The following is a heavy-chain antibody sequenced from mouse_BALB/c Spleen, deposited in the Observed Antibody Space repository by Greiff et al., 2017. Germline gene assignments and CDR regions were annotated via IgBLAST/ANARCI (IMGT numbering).Heavy chain of an antibody. D-gene: IGHD2-4*01. CDR3: ARFDYDWFAY. V-gene: IGHV5-6-5*01. CDR1: GFTFSSYA. J-gene: IGHJ3*01. CDR2: ISSGGST. Sequence: EVQLQESGGGLVKPGGSLKLSCAASGFTFSSYAMSWVRQTPEKRLEWVASISSGGSTYYPDSVKGRFTISRDNARNILYLQMSSLRSEDTAMYYCARFDYDWFAYWGQGTLVTVSA.